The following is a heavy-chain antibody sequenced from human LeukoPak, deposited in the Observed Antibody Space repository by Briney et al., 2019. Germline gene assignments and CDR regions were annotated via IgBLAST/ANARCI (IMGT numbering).Heavy chain of an antibody. CDR3: ARAGGVTGTTRINFDY. CDR1: GYTFTSYY. CDR2: INPSGGST. Sequence: ASVKVSCKASGYTFTSYYMHWVRQAPGQGLEWMGIINPSGGSTSYAQKFQGRVTMTRDTSTSTVYMELSSLRSEDTAVYYCARAGGVTGTTRINFDYWGQGTLVTVSS. D-gene: IGHD1-20*01. J-gene: IGHJ4*02. V-gene: IGHV1-46*01.